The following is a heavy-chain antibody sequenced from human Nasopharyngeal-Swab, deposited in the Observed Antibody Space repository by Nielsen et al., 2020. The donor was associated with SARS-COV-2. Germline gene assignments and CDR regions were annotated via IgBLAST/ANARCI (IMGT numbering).Heavy chain of an antibody. CDR1: GDSVSSNSAA. D-gene: IGHD1-26*01. J-gene: IGHJ4*02. V-gene: IGHV6-1*01. Sequence: SQTLSLTCAISGDSVSSNSAAWTWIRQAPSRGLEWLGRTYFRSKWLNDYAASVKSRITINQDTSRNQFSLQLNSVTPEDTAIYYCARGSGTYSDYFDYWGQGTLVSVSS. CDR2: TYFRSKWLN. CDR3: ARGSGTYSDYFDY.